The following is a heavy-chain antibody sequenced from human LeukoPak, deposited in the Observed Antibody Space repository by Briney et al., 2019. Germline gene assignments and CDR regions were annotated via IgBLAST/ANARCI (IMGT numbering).Heavy chain of an antibody. CDR2: IYYSGST. Sequence: SETLSLTCTVSGGSIRSYYWNWIRQPPGKGLEWIGYIYYSGSTNYNPSLKSRVTISVDTSKSQRSLRLSSVTAADTAVYYCARESRREGYTPAYYYYYMDVWGKGTTVTVSS. D-gene: IGHD5-24*01. CDR1: GGSIRSYY. CDR3: ARESRREGYTPAYYYYYMDV. V-gene: IGHV4-59*01. J-gene: IGHJ6*03.